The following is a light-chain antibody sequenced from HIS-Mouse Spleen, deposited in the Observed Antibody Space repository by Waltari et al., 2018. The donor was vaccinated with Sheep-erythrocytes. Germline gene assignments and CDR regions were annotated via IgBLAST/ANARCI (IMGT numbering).Light chain of an antibody. CDR2: DVS. CDR1: SSDVGGYNH. Sequence: QSALTQPRPVSGSPGQSVTISCTGTSSDVGGYNHLSWYQQHPGKAPKLIIYDVSKRPSGVPDRFSGSKSGNTASLTISGLQAEDEADYYCCSYAGSYNHVFATGTKVTVL. V-gene: IGLV2-11*01. CDR3: CSYAGSYNHV. J-gene: IGLJ1*01.